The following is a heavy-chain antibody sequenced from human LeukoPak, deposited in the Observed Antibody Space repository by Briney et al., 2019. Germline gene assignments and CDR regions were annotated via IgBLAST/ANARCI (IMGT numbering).Heavy chain of an antibody. CDR2: IIPIFGTA. D-gene: IGHD6-19*01. CDR1: GGTFSSYA. J-gene: IGHJ4*02. Sequence: SVKVSCKASGGTFSSYAISWVRQAPGQGLEWMGGIIPIFGTANYAQKFQGRVTITADESTSTAYMELSSLRSEDTAVYYCARGVGIAVAGPFDYWGQGTLVTVSS. CDR3: ARGVGIAVAGPFDY. V-gene: IGHV1-69*01.